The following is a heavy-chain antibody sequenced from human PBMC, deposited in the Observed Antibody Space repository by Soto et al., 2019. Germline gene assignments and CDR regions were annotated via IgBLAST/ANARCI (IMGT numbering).Heavy chain of an antibody. CDR1: GGSISSYY. J-gene: IGHJ6*03. Sequence: SETLSLTCTVSGGSISSYYWSWIRQPPGKGLEWIGYIYYSGSTNYNPSLKSRVTISVDTSKNQYSMKLSSVTAADTAVYYCARQGLDYDILTSHYYYYYYMDVWGKGTTVTVSS. CDR3: ARQGLDYDILTSHYYYYYYMDV. D-gene: IGHD3-9*01. V-gene: IGHV4-59*01. CDR2: IYYSGST.